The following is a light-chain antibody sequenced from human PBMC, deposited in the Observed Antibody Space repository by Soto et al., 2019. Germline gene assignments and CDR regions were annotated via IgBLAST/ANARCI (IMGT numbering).Light chain of an antibody. J-gene: IGKJ1*01. CDR2: GAS. CDR3: QQHYNTPRT. Sequence: DIQMTQSPSSLSASVGDRVTITCRASQRISTYLNWYQQKPGKAPNLLISGASNLQSGVPSRFSGSGSGTHFTLTISSLQPEDFATYYCQQHYNTPRTFGQGTKGDIK. V-gene: IGKV1-39*01. CDR1: QRISTY.